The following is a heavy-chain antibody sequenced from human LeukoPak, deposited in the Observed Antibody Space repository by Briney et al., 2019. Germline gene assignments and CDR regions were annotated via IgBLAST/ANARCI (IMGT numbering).Heavy chain of an antibody. CDR3: ASRAKYYYGSGSYYNVHYMDV. Sequence: SEALSLTCTVSGYSISSGYYWGWIRQPPGKGLEWIGSIYHSGSTNYNPSLKSRVTISVDTSKNQFSLKLSSVTAADTAVYYCASRAKYYYGSGSYYNVHYMDVWGKGTTVTVSS. CDR1: GYSISSGYY. J-gene: IGHJ6*03. D-gene: IGHD3-10*01. V-gene: IGHV4-38-2*02. CDR2: IYHSGST.